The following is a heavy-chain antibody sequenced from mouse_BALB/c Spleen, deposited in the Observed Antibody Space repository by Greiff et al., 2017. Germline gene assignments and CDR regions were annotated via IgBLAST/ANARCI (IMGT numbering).Heavy chain of an antibody. D-gene: IGHD2-4*01. V-gene: IGHV2-6-7*01. Sequence: QVQLKESGPGLVAPSQSLSITCTVSGFSLTGYGVNWVRQPPGKDLEWLGMIWGDGSTDYNSALKSRLSISKDNSKSQVFLKMNSLQTDDTARYYCARDRITTPFAYWGQGTLVTVSA. J-gene: IGHJ3*01. CDR3: ARDRITTPFAY. CDR1: GFSLTGYG. CDR2: IWGDGST.